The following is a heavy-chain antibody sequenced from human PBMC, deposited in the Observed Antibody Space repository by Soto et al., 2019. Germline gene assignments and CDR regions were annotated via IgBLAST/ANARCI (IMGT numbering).Heavy chain of an antibody. V-gene: IGHV4-39*01. CDR1: GGSISSSSYY. J-gene: IGHJ6*02. Sequence: SETLSLTCTVSGGSISSSSYYWGWVRQPPGKGLEWIGSTYYSGTTYYNPSLKSRITISVDTSKNQFSLKLSSVTAADTAVYYCARQGHDITGSGFDYYYGMDVWGQGTTVTVSS. CDR2: TYYSGTT. D-gene: IGHD1-20*01. CDR3: ARQGHDITGSGFDYYYGMDV.